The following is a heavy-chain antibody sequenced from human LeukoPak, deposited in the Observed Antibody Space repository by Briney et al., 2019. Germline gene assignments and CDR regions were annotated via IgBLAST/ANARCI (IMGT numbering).Heavy chain of an antibody. CDR2: IHFTGKT. CDR1: GGSMTISTDY. J-gene: IGHJ4*02. D-gene: IGHD6-13*01. CDR3: ARLWYLPLYYFDY. V-gene: IGHV4-39*01. Sequence: SETLSLTCTVAGGSMTISTDYWAWVRQPPGKGLEWIGAIHFTGKTYYNVPLKSRVTISIDTSKNQFSLNLTSVTAADTAVYYCARLWYLPLYYFDYWGLGTLVTVSS.